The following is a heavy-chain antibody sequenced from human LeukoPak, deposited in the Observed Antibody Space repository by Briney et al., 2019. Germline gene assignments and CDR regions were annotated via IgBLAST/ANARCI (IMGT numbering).Heavy chain of an antibody. D-gene: IGHD1-26*01. CDR3: ARDISGSYYY. CDR1: GYTFTGYY. CDR2: INPNSGAT. J-gene: IGHJ4*02. Sequence: ASVEVSCKTSGYTFTGYYLHWVRQAPGQGLEWMGWINPNSGATNYAQKFQGRVTMTRDTSISTAYMELSSLRSDDTAVYYCARDISGSYYYWGQGTLVTVPS. V-gene: IGHV1-2*02.